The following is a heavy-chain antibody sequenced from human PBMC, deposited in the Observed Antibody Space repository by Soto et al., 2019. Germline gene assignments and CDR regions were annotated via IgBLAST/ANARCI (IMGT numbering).Heavy chain of an antibody. J-gene: IGHJ4*02. D-gene: IGHD6-19*01. Sequence: QVQLVQSGAEVKKPGASVRVSCKASGYTFTNYGISWVRQAPGQGLEWMGWVGGYNGYTNYAQKLRGRVTMTTDTSTSTAYMELRTLRSDDTAVYYCARVEGSHGFDSWGQGTLVTVSS. CDR1: GYTFTNYG. CDR2: VGGYNGYT. CDR3: ARVEGSHGFDS. V-gene: IGHV1-18*04.